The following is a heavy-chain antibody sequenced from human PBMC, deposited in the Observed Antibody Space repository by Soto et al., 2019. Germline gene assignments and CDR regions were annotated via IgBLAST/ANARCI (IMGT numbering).Heavy chain of an antibody. CDR2: IYPGDSDT. Sequence: PGESLKISCKGSGYSFTSYWIGWVRQMPGKGLEWMGIIYPGDSDTRYSPSFQGQVTISADKSISTAYLQWSSLKASDTAMYYWARHPYDILTGRSGANYYYGMDVWGQGTTVTVSS. J-gene: IGHJ6*02. CDR1: GYSFTSYW. V-gene: IGHV5-51*01. CDR3: ARHPYDILTGRSGANYYYGMDV. D-gene: IGHD3-9*01.